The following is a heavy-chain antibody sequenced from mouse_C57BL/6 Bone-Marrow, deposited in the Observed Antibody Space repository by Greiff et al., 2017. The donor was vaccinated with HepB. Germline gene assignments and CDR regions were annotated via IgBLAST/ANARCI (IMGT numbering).Heavy chain of an antibody. J-gene: IGHJ3*01. D-gene: IGHD1-1*01. CDR2: INPSSGYN. CDR1: GYTFTSYT. V-gene: IGHV1-4*01. CDR3: AIDYYGSSSFAY. Sequence: QVQLKESGAELARPGASVKMSCKASGYTFTSYTMHWVKQRPGQGLEWIGYINPSSGYNKYNQKFKDKATLTADKSTSTAYMQLISLTSEDSAVYYCAIDYYGSSSFAYWGQGTLVTVSA.